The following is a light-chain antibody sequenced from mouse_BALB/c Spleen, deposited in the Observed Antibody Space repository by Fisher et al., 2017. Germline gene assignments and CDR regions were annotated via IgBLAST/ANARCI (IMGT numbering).Light chain of an antibody. CDR3: QQRSSYPLT. V-gene: IGKV4-57*01. J-gene: IGKJ2*01. CDR2: STS. CDR1: SSVSY. Sequence: IVLTQSPAIMSASPGEKVTITCSASSSVSYMHWFQQKPGTSPKLWIYSTSNLASGVPARFSGSGSGTSYSLTISRMEAEDAATYYCQQRSSYPLTFGGGTKLEIK.